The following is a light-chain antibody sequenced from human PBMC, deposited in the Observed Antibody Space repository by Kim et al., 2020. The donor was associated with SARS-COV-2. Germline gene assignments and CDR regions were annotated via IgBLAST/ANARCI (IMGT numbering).Light chain of an antibody. J-gene: IGLJ3*02. CDR1: SSDVGGYNY. CDR3: CSYAGSYTRV. V-gene: IGLV2-11*01. Sequence: QSALTQPRSVPGSPGQSVTISCTGTSSDVGGYNYVSWYQQHPGKAPKLMIYDVSKRPSGVPDRFSGSKSGNTASLIISGLQAEDEADYYCCSYAGSYTRVFGGGTQLTVL. CDR2: DVS.